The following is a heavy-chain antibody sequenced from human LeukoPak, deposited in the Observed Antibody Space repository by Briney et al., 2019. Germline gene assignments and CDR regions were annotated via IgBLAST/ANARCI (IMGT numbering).Heavy chain of an antibody. D-gene: IGHD5-12*01. V-gene: IGHV3-21*01. CDR3: ARDRPIVATKRDWFDP. J-gene: IGHJ5*02. Sequence: GGSLGLSCAASGFTFSSYSMNWVRQAPGKGLEWVSSISSSSSYIYYADSVKGRFTISRDNAKNSLYLQMNSLRAEDTAVYYCARDRPIVATKRDWFDPWGQGTLVTVSS. CDR2: ISSSSSYI. CDR1: GFTFSSYS.